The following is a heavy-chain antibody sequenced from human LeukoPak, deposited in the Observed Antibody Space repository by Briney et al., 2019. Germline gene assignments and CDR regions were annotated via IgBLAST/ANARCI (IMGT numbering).Heavy chain of an antibody. Sequence: SQTLSLTCTVSGGSISSGGYYWSWIRQPPGKGLEWIGYIHHSGDTYQNPSLKSRVTVSSDRSKNQFYLKLSSVTAADTAVYYCARLIAADPQLDSWGQGTLVTVSS. CDR1: GGSISSGGYY. J-gene: IGHJ4*02. CDR2: IHHSGDT. V-gene: IGHV4-30-2*01. D-gene: IGHD6-13*01. CDR3: ARLIAADPQLDS.